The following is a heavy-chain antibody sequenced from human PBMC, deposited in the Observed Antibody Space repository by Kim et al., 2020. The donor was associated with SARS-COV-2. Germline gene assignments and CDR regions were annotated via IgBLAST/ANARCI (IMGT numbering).Heavy chain of an antibody. CDR1: GFTFSSYA. V-gene: IGHV3-23*01. CDR3: AKENYIWGSYRYRYFDY. J-gene: IGHJ4*02. D-gene: IGHD3-16*02. CDR2: ISGSGGST. Sequence: GGSLRLSCAASGFTFSSYAMSWVRQAPGKGLEWVSAISGSGGSTYYADSVKGRFTISRDNSKNTLYLQMNSLRAEDTAVYYCAKENYIWGSYRYRYFDYWGQGTLVTVSS.